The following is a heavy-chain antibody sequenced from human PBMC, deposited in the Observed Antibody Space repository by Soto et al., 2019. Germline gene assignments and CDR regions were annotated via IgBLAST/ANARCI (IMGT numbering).Heavy chain of an antibody. CDR1: GFTFSSYG. CDR3: AKDGELLWFGELLSSYFDY. D-gene: IGHD3-10*01. V-gene: IGHV3-30*18. Sequence: GGSLRLSCAASGFTFSSYGMHWVRQAPGKGLEWVAVISYDGSNKYYADSVKGRFTISRDNSKNTLYLQMNSLRAEDTAVYYCAKDGELLWFGELLSSYFDYWGQGTLVTVSS. J-gene: IGHJ4*02. CDR2: ISYDGSNK.